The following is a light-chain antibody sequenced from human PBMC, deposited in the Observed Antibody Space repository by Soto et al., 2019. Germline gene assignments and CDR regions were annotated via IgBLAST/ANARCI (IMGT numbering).Light chain of an antibody. CDR3: QQYGSSPRT. Sequence: EIVLTKSPGTLSLSPGERATLSCRASQSVSSSYLAWYQQKPGQAPRLLIYGASSRATGIPERFSGSGSGTDFTLTISRLEPEDFAVYYCQQYGSSPRTFGQGTKLAIK. V-gene: IGKV3-20*01. CDR2: GAS. CDR1: QSVSSSY. J-gene: IGKJ2*01.